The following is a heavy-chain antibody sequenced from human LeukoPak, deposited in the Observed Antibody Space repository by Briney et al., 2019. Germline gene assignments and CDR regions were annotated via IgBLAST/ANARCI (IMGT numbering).Heavy chain of an antibody. J-gene: IGHJ6*04. CDR3: ARVPATADWLSPYYYYGMDA. D-gene: IGHD3-9*01. CDR1: GFTVSSNY. Sequence: GGSLRLSCAASGFTVSSNYMSWVRQAPGKGLEWVSVIYSGGSTYYADSVKGRFTTSRDNSKNTLYLQMNSLRAEDTAVYYCARVPATADWLSPYYYYGMDAWGKGTTVTVSS. V-gene: IGHV3-53*01. CDR2: IYSGGST.